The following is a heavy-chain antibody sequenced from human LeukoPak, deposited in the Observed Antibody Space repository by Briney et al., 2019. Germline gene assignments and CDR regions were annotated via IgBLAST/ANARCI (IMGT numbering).Heavy chain of an antibody. V-gene: IGHV3-7*01. CDR2: IKQDGSEK. CDR1: GFTFSSFW. J-gene: IGHJ6*03. D-gene: IGHD4-11*01. Sequence: PGGSLRLSCTASGFTFSSFWMTWVRQAPGKGLEWVANIKQDGSEKHYVDSVKGRFTISRDNAKNSLYLQMSGLRAEDTAVYYCTRVEETATTAAIIRKYSYYYYYMDVWGKGNTVTVSS. CDR3: TRVEETATTAAIIRKYSYYYYYMDV.